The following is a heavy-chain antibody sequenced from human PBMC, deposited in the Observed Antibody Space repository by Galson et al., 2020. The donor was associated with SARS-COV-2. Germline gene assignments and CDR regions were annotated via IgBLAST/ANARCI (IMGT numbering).Heavy chain of an antibody. CDR1: GGSISTYY. Sequence: SETLSLTFSVSGGSISTYYWSWIRQFPGKGLEWIAYIHYSGSRNYNPSLPHRVTISVDTYKNQFSLKLRSVTAADTAVYYCARGTEAAAGDFEFWGQGTLVTVSS. V-gene: IGHV4-59*01. J-gene: IGHJ4*02. D-gene: IGHD6-13*01. CDR3: ARGTEAAAGDFEF. CDR2: IHYSGSR.